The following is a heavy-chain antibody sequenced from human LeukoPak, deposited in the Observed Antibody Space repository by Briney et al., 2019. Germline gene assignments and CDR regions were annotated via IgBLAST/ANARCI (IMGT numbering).Heavy chain of an antibody. V-gene: IGHV1-24*01. CDR2: FDPEDGET. J-gene: IGHJ6*02. Sequence: ASVKVSCKVSGYTLTELSMHWVRQAPGKGLEWMGGFDPEDGETIYAQKFQGRVTMTEDTSTDTAYMELSSLRSEDTAVYYCASGLYGDSPHYYYYGMDVWGQGTTVTVSS. D-gene: IGHD4-17*01. CDR1: GYTLTELS. CDR3: ASGLYGDSPHYYYYGMDV.